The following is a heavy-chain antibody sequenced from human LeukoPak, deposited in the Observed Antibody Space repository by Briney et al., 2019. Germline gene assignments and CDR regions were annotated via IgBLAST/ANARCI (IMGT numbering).Heavy chain of an antibody. J-gene: IGHJ4*02. Sequence: SETLSLTCTVSGDSITNYYWSWVRQPPGKGLEWIGYIHYTGSTKYNPSIKSRVTFSVDTSKNQFSLRLSSVTAADTAVYYCARENSYYDTSGYYYGSGYFDYWGQGTLVTVSS. D-gene: IGHD3-22*01. V-gene: IGHV4-59*01. CDR1: GDSITNYY. CDR2: IHYTGST. CDR3: ARENSYYDTSGYYYGSGYFDY.